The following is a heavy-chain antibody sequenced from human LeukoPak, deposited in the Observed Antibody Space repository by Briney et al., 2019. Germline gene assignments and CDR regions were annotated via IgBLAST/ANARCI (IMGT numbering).Heavy chain of an antibody. CDR3: ARVAWPDSFDI. CDR2: ISSSSDNT. CDR1: GFTFTSYA. V-gene: IGHV3-23*01. Sequence: GGSLRPSCAASGFTFTSYAMGWVRQAPGKGLEWVSTISSSSDNTYYADSVKGRFTVSRDNSKNTLFLQMNSLRAEDTAVYYCARVAWPDSFDIWGQGTMVTVSS. D-gene: IGHD5-24*01. J-gene: IGHJ3*02.